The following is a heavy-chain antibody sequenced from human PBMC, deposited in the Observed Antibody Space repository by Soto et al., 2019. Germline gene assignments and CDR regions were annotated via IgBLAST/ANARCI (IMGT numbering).Heavy chain of an antibody. CDR2: IIPIFGTA. CDR3: ARDIEYSSSFDY. CDR1: GGTFSSYA. Sequence: ASVKVSCKASGGTFSSYAISWVRQAPGQGLEWMGGIIPIFGTANYAQKFQGGVTITADESTSTAYMELSSLRSEDTAVYYCARDIEYSSSFDYWGQGTLVTVSS. V-gene: IGHV1-69*13. D-gene: IGHD6-6*01. J-gene: IGHJ4*02.